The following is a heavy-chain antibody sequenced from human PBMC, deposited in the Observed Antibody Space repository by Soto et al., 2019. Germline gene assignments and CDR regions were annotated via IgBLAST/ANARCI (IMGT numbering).Heavy chain of an antibody. J-gene: IGHJ6*02. CDR2: INAGNGNT. V-gene: IGHV1-3*01. D-gene: IGHD6-19*01. CDR3: ARDVWWLVRRDYYYGMDV. Sequence: GASVKVSCKASGYTFTSYAMHWVRQAPGQRLEWMGWINAGNGNTKYSQKFQGRVTITRDTSASTAYMELSSLRSEDTAVYYCARDVWWLVRRDYYYGMDVWGQGTTVTVSS. CDR1: GYTFTSYA.